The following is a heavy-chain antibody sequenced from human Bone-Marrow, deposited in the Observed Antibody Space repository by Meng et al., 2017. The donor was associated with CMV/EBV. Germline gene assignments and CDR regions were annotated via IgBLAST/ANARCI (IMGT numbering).Heavy chain of an antibody. CDR3: AKDLGPGYDFWSGYLDESMDV. CDR1: GGSVSSGSYY. Sequence: SETLSLTCTVSGGSVSSGSYYWSWIRQPPGKGLEWIGYIYYSGSTNYNPSLKSRVTISVDTSKNQFSLKLSSVTAADTAVYYCAKDLGPGYDFWSGYLDESMDVWGQGTTVTVSS. J-gene: IGHJ6*02. D-gene: IGHD3-3*01. CDR2: IYYSGST. V-gene: IGHV4-61*01.